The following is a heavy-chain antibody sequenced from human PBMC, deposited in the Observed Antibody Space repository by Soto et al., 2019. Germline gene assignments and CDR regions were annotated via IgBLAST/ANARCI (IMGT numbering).Heavy chain of an antibody. V-gene: IGHV3-11*01. CDR1: GFTFSDYY. CDR2: ISRSGSTI. J-gene: IGHJ4*02. CDR3: VGGGGYGDPGDY. D-gene: IGHD4-17*01. Sequence: QVQLVESGGGLVKPGGSLRLSCAASGFTFSDYYMSWIRQAPGKGLEWVSYISRSGSTIYYADSVKGRFTISRDNAKNSLCVQMSSGRAEDTAVYCCVGGGGYGDPGDYWGQGTLVTVSS.